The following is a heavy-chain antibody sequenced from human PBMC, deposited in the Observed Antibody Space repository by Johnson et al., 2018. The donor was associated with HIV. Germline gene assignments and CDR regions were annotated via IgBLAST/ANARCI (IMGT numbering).Heavy chain of an antibody. CDR3: AKVYDSSGYYSYDAFDI. CDR2: ISGSGGST. V-gene: IGHV3-23*04. D-gene: IGHD3-22*01. Sequence: VQLVESGGGVVQPGRSLRLSCAASGFTFSSYGMHWVRQAPGKGLEWVSAISGSGGSTYYADSVKGRFTISRDNSKNTLYLQMNSLRAEDTAVYYCAKVYDSSGYYSYDAFDIWGQGTMVTVSS. CDR1: GFTFSSYG. J-gene: IGHJ3*02.